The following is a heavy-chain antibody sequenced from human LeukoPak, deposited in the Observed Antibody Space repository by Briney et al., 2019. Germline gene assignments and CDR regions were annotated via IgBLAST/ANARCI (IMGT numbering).Heavy chain of an antibody. V-gene: IGHV3-21*01. CDR3: ARDASSGYSHYDY. J-gene: IGHJ4*02. CDR2: ISSSSSYI. D-gene: IGHD3-22*01. CDR1: GFTFSSYS. Sequence: GGSLRLSCAASGFTFSSYSMNWVRQAPGKGLEWVSSISSSSSYIYYADSVKGRFTISSDNAKNSLYLQMTSLRAEDTAVYYCARDASSGYSHYDYWGQGTLVTVSS.